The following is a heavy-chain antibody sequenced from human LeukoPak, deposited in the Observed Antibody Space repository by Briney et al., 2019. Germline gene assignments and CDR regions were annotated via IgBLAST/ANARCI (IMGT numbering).Heavy chain of an antibody. Sequence: ASVKVSCKASGYIFTGHYMHWARQAPGQGLEWMGWINPNSGDRNSAQKFQGRVTMTRDTSISILYMELSSLGPDDTAVYYCAREGWDQRDTAAFDHWGQGTLVTVSS. J-gene: IGHJ4*02. CDR3: AREGWDQRDTAAFDH. CDR1: GYIFTGHY. CDR2: INPNSGDR. V-gene: IGHV1-2*02. D-gene: IGHD6-19*01.